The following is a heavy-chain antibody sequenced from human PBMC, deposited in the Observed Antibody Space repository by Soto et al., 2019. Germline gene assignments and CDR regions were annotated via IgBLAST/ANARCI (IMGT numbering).Heavy chain of an antibody. V-gene: IGHV4-30-4*01. J-gene: IGHJ5*02. CDR1: KSFSISGRFY. Sequence: TLCQTCTYAKSFSISGRFYWNWIRQPPGKGLEWIGYIYYGGSTSYNPSLKSRVTVSVDRSKNQFSLKLSSVTAADTAVYYCARVPGPWGQGTLVTVS. CDR2: IYYGGST. CDR3: ARVPGP.